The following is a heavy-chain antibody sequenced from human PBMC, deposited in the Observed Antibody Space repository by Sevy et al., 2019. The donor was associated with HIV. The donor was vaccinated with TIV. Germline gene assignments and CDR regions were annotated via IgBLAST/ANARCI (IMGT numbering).Heavy chain of an antibody. CDR3: ARVSNTMVGGGVREFDY. J-gene: IGHJ4*02. V-gene: IGHV4-31*03. Sequence: SETLSLTCTVSGGSISSGGYYWSWIRQHPGKGLEWIGYIYYSGSTYYNPSLKSRVTISVDTSKNQVSLKLSSVTAADTAVYYCARVSNTMVGGGVREFDYWGQGTLVTVSS. CDR2: IYYSGST. D-gene: IGHD3-10*01. CDR1: GGSISSGGYY.